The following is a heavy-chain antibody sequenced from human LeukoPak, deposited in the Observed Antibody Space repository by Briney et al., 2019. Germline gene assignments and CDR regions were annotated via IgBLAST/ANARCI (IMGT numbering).Heavy chain of an antibody. CDR1: GGSISSSNW. D-gene: IGHD6-19*01. Sequence: PSETLSLTCAVSGGSISSSNWWSWVRQPPGKGLEWIGEIYHSGSTNYNPSLKSRVTISVDKSKNQFSLKLSSVTAADTAVYYCARVNGGAVAGNYFDYWGQGTLVTVSS. J-gene: IGHJ4*02. V-gene: IGHV4-4*02. CDR2: IYHSGST. CDR3: ARVNGGAVAGNYFDY.